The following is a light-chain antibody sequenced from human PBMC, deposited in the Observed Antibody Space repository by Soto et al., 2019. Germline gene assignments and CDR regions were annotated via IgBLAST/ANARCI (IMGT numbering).Light chain of an antibody. CDR3: QQYGNSRIN. CDR1: QTVSSSY. CDR2: GAS. V-gene: IGKV3-20*01. J-gene: IGKJ3*01. Sequence: EIVLTQSPGTLSLSPGERATLSCRASQTVSSSYLAWYQQKPGQAPRLLIYGASSRATGIPDRFSGSGSGTDFTLTISRLEPEDFAVYYCQQYGNSRINFGPWTKVDIK.